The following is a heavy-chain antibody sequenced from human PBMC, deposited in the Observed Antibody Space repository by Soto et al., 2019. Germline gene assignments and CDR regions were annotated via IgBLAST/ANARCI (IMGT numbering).Heavy chain of an antibody. V-gene: IGHV1-8*01. CDR3: ARLFVDYYGSGSPPPQLDV. CDR1: GYTFSSYD. J-gene: IGHJ6*02. CDR2: MNANSGNT. Sequence: GASVKVSCKASGYTFSSYDINWVRLATGQGLEWMGWMNANSGNTGYAQNFQGRVTMTRSTSISTAYMELSSLRSEDTAVYYCARLFVDYYGSGSPPPQLDVWGQGTTVTVSS. D-gene: IGHD3-10*01.